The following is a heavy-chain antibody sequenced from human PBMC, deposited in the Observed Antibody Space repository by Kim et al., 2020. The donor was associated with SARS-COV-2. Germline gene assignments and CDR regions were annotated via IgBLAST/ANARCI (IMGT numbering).Heavy chain of an antibody. CDR1: GFTFSSYS. Sequence: GGSLRLSCAASGFTFSSYSMNWVRQAPGKGLEWVSSISSSSSYIYYADSVKGRFTISRDNAKNSLYLQMNSLRAEDTAVYYCARADEVVVAATLHFDPWGQGTLVTVSS. D-gene: IGHD2-15*01. V-gene: IGHV3-21*01. CDR2: ISSSSSYI. CDR3: ARADEVVVAATLHFDP. J-gene: IGHJ5*02.